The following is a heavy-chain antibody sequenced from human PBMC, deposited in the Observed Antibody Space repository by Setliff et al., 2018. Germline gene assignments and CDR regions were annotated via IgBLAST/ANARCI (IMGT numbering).Heavy chain of an antibody. CDR1: GYSFTNHG. Sequence: VASVKVSCKASGYSFTNHGITWVRQAPGQGLEWMGWISAYNGDTKIAQNLQGRVTMTTDESTSTAYMELSSLRSEDTAVYYCARVRAMTYGAFDIWGQGTMVTVS. CDR2: ISAYNGDT. J-gene: IGHJ3*02. CDR3: ARVRAMTYGAFDI. V-gene: IGHV1-18*01. D-gene: IGHD2-2*01.